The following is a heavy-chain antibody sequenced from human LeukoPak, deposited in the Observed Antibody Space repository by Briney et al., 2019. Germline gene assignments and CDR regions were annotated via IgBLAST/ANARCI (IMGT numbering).Heavy chain of an antibody. J-gene: IGHJ4*02. CDR3: ARVQGYCSTTSCYPHY. Sequence: ASVNVSCKASGYTLTNYALNWVRQAPGQGLEWMGWINTNTGNPTYAQGFTGRFVFSLDTSVSTAYLQISSLKAEDTAIYYCARVQGYCSTTSCYPHYWGQGTLVTVSS. CDR2: INTNTGNP. CDR1: GYTLTNYA. V-gene: IGHV7-4-1*02. D-gene: IGHD2-2*01.